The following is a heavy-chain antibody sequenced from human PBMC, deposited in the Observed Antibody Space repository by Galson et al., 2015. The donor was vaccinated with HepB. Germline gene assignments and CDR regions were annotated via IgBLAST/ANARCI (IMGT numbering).Heavy chain of an antibody. V-gene: IGHV3-7*01. CDR3: ARGSGSC. CDR2: INQDGSVK. J-gene: IGHJ4*02. CDR1: GFTFSSYW. Sequence: SLRLSCAASGFTFSSYWMSWVRQAPGKGLEWVANINQDGSVKYYVESVKGRFTISRDDAKNSLYLQMNSLRAEDTAVYYCARGSGSCWGQGTLVTVSS. D-gene: IGHD1-26*01.